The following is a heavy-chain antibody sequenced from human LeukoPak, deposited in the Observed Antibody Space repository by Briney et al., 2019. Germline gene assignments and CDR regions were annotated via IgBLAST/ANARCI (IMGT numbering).Heavy chain of an antibody. CDR2: IDYSGST. V-gene: IGHV4-39*01. CDR1: GGSISSSTYY. CDR3: ARRITGTTSDSFDY. Sequence: PSETPSLTCTVSGGSISSSTYYWGWIRQPPGKGLEWIGSIDYSGSTYYNPSLKSRVTISVDTSKNQFSLKLSSVTAADTAVYYCARRITGTTSDSFDYWGQGTLVTVSS. D-gene: IGHD1-20*01. J-gene: IGHJ4*02.